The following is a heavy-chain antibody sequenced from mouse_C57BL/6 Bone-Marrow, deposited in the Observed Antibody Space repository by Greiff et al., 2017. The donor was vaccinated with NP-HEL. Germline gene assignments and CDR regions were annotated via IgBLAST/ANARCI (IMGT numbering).Heavy chain of an antibody. D-gene: IGHD2-1*01. CDR2: ISSGGDYI. CDR3: TRGYYGNYACYYYAMDY. V-gene: IGHV5-9-1*02. J-gene: IGHJ4*01. CDR1: GFTFSSYA. Sequence: EVKLVESGEGLVKPGGSLKLSCAASGFTFSSYAMSWVRQTPEKRLEWVAYISSGGDYIYYADTVKGRFTISRDNARNTLYLQMSSLKSEDTAMYYCTRGYYGNYACYYYAMDYWGQGTSVTVSS.